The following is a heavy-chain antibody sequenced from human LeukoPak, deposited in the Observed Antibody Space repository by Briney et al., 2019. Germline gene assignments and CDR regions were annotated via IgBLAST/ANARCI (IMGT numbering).Heavy chain of an antibody. J-gene: IGHJ3*02. CDR2: IYDSGST. Sequence: PSETLSLTCTVSGGSISYNYWSWIRQPPGRGLEWIGYIYDSGSTNYNPSLKSRVTISLDTSKNQFSLKLNSVTTADTAVYYCARPYTVTARGTFDIWGQGTMVTVAS. D-gene: IGHD4-17*01. V-gene: IGHV4-59*01. CDR3: ARPYTVTARGTFDI. CDR1: GGSISYNY.